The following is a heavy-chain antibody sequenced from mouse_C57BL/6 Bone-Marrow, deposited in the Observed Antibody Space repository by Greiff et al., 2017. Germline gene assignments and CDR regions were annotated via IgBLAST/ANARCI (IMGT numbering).Heavy chain of an antibody. D-gene: IGHD2-14*01. CDR2: IYPGSGNT. J-gene: IGHJ3*01. V-gene: IGHV1-81*01. CDR3: ARKEYDCAY. CDR1: GYTFTSYG. Sequence: VQLQQSGAELARPGASVKLSCKASGYTFTSYGISWVKQRTGQGLEWIGEIYPGSGNTYYNEKFKGKATLTADKSSSTAYMDLRSLTSEDSAVYFCARKEYDCAYWGQGTLVTVSA.